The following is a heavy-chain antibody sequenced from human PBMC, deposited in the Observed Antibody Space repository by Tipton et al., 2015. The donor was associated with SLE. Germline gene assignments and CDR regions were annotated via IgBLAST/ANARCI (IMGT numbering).Heavy chain of an antibody. CDR3: AKLSGTVPVDY. V-gene: IGHV3-23*01. CDR2: ISSDTAT. Sequence: SLRLSCVASGFTSSNYAMSWVRQAPGKGLEWVSAISSDTATYYADSVKGRFTISRDDSKNTLYLQMNSLRAEDTAVYYCAKLSGTVPVDYWGRGTLVTVSS. J-gene: IGHJ4*02. D-gene: IGHD1-14*01. CDR1: GFTSSNYA.